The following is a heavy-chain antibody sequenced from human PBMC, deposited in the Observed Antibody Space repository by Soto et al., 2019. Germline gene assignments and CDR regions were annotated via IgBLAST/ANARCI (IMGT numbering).Heavy chain of an antibody. CDR2: MSPSSGNT. D-gene: IGHD3-10*01. Sequence: QVQLVQSGAEVKKPGASVKVSCKASGYTFTTYEINWVRQVPGQGLEWMGWMSPSSGNTGYVDQFRGRVTMTRNTSMTTAYMALSSLRSEDTAVYYCARVGGQLFGDHGMDVWGQGTTVTVSS. V-gene: IGHV1-8*01. J-gene: IGHJ6*02. CDR3: ARVGGQLFGDHGMDV. CDR1: GYTFTTYE.